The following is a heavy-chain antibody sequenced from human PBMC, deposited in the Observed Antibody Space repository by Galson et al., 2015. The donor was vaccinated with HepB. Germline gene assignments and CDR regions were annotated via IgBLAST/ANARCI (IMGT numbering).Heavy chain of an antibody. V-gene: IGHV1-46*03. CDR1: GYTFTSYY. Sequence: SVKVSCKASGYTFTSYYMHWVRQAPGQGLEWMGIINPSGGSTSYAQKFQGRVTMTRDTSTSTVYMELSSLRSEDTAVYYCARDTPFTAAAEGGDAFDIWGQGTMVTVSS. CDR3: ARDTPFTAAAEGGDAFDI. J-gene: IGHJ3*02. CDR2: INPSGGST. D-gene: IGHD6-13*01.